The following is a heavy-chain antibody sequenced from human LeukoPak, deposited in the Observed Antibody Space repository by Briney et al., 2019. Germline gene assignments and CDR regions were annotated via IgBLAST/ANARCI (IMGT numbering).Heavy chain of an antibody. J-gene: IGHJ4*02. V-gene: IGHV5-51*01. Sequence: GEPLNISCTGSGYSFTRYWIGWVRQMPGQGLEWMGIMYPADSDTRYSPSFPAQVTISADKSISTAYLQWSSLKASDTAMYYCARLTGVVDYWGQGTLVTVSS. CDR3: ARLTGVVDY. CDR2: MYPADSDT. CDR1: GYSFTRYW. D-gene: IGHD2-15*01.